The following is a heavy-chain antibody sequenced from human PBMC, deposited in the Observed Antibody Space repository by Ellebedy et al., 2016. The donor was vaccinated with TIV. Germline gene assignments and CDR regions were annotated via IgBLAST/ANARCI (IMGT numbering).Heavy chain of an antibody. CDR3: ARVMGRWLQFLAY. J-gene: IGHJ4*02. CDR2: ISSDAITT. Sequence: GGSLRLSCAASGFSFNNYNMIWFRQAPGKGLEWISYISSDAITTDYADSVKGRFTISRDNAKTSVFLQMNSLRVEDTAVYYGARVMGRWLQFLAYWGQGTLVTVSS. V-gene: IGHV3-48*03. CDR1: GFSFNNYN. D-gene: IGHD5-24*01.